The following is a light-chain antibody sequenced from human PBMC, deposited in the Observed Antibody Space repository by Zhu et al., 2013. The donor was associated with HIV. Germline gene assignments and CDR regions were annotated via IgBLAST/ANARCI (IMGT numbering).Light chain of an antibody. V-gene: IGKV3D-20*02. CDR1: QSVSSNY. CDR2: GAS. CDR3: QQRSHWPPT. Sequence: EILLTQSPGTLSLSPGERATLSCRASQSVSSNYLAWYQVKPGQAPRLLIYGASSRATGIPDRFSGGGSGTDFTLTISSLEPVDFAVYYCQQRSHWPPTFGGGTKVEIK. J-gene: IGKJ4*01.